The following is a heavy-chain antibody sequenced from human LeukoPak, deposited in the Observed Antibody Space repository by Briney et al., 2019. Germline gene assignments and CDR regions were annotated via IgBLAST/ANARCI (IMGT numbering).Heavy chain of an antibody. CDR2: VSSSGSTK. CDR1: GFIFSDYY. Sequence: GGSLSLFCAASGFIFSDYYMNWIRQAPGKGLEWVSYVSSSGSTKSYADSVNVPFTISRDNATISLYLQMNSLRAEVTAVYYCARDAASGSTWFNPWGQGTLVTVSS. V-gene: IGHV3-11*01. J-gene: IGHJ5*02. D-gene: IGHD2-2*01. CDR3: ARDAASGSTWFNP.